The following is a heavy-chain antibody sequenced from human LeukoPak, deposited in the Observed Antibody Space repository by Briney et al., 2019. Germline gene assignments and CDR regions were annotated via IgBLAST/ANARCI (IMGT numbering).Heavy chain of an antibody. CDR2: INASGGST. CDR1: GYTFTSYY. CDR3: ARDLRWGYYFDY. V-gene: IGHV1-46*01. D-gene: IGHD4-23*01. J-gene: IGHJ4*02. Sequence: GASVKVSCKASGYTFTSYYMHWVRQAPGQGLEWMGIINASGGSTSYAQKFQGRVTMTRDTSTSTVYMELSSLRSEDTAVYYCARDLRWGYYFDYWGQGTLVTVSS.